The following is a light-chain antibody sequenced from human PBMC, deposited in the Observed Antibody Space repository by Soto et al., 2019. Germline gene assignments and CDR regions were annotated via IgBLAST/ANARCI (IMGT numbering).Light chain of an antibody. CDR2: ASS. CDR1: QSISSY. V-gene: IGKV1-39*01. Sequence: DIQMTQSPSSLSASVGDRVTITCRASQSISSYLNWYQQKPGKDPKLLIYASSSLQSGVPSRFSGSGSGTDVTLTISSLQPEDFATYYCQQSYSTHWTFGQGTKVEIK. J-gene: IGKJ1*01. CDR3: QQSYSTHWT.